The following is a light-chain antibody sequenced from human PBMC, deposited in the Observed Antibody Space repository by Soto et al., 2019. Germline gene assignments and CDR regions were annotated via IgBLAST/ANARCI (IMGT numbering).Light chain of an antibody. CDR1: SSDVGAYNY. Sequence: QSVLTQPASVSGSPGQSITISCTGTSSDVGAYNYVSWYQQHPGKAPKVLIYDVSNRPSGVSNRFSGSKSGNTASLTISGLQAEDEADYYCNSYTGGSPLFVFGTGTKVTVL. J-gene: IGLJ1*01. CDR2: DVS. CDR3: NSYTGGSPLFV. V-gene: IGLV2-14*03.